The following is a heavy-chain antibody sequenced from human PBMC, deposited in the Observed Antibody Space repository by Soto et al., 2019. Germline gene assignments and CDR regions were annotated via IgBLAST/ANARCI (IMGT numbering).Heavy chain of an antibody. J-gene: IGHJ6*03. CDR3: ARALDTVTTGLHYYYYMDV. V-gene: IGHV4-34*01. Sequence: SETLSLTCAVYGGSFSGYYWSWIRQPPGKGLEWIGEINHSGSTNYNPSLKSRVTISVDTSKNQFSLKLSSVTAADTAVYYCARALDTVTTGLHYYYYMDVWGKGTTVT. CDR2: INHSGST. CDR1: GGSFSGYY. D-gene: IGHD4-17*01.